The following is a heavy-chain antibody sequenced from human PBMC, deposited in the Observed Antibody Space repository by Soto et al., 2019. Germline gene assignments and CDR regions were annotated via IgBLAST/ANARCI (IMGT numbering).Heavy chain of an antibody. Sequence: SETLSLTCTVSGGSISSYYWNWIRQPPGKGLEWIGYIYHSGSTYYNPSLKSRVTISVDRSKNQFSLKLSSVTAADTAVYYCARGVTTVTTFDYWGQGTLVTVSS. CDR3: ARGVTTVTTFDY. CDR1: GGSISSYY. J-gene: IGHJ4*02. D-gene: IGHD4-17*01. V-gene: IGHV4-59*12. CDR2: IYHSGST.